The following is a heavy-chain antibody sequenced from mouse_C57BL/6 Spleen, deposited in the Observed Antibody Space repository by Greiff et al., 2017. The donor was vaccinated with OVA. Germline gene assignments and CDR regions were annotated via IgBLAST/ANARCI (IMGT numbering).Heavy chain of an antibody. CDR1: GFTFSDYY. Sequence: EVQVVESGGGLVQPGGSLKLSCAASGFTFSDYYMSWVRQTPEKRLEWVAYISNGGGSTYYPDTVKGRFTLSRDNAKNTLYLQMSRLKSEDTAMYYCARRGLYAMDYWGQGTSVTVSS. J-gene: IGHJ4*01. CDR2: ISNGGGST. CDR3: ARRGLYAMDY. V-gene: IGHV5-12*01.